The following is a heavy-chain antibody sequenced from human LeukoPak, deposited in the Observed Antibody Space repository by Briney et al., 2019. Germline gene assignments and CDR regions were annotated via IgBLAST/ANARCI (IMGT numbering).Heavy chain of an antibody. D-gene: IGHD3-16*02. CDR1: GFIFSSYS. CDR2: ISSSSSTI. CDR3: ARDHDYVWGSCRLASYFDY. J-gene: IGHJ4*02. V-gene: IGHV3-48*04. Sequence: QAGGSLRLSCAASGFIFSSYSMNWVRQAPGKGLEWVSYISSSSSTIYYADSVKGRFTISRDNAKNSLYLQMNSLRAEDTAVYYCARDHDYVWGSCRLASYFDYWGQGTLVTVSS.